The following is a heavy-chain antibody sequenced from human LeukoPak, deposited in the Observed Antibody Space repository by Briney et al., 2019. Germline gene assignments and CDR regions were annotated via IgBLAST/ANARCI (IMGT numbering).Heavy chain of an antibody. D-gene: IGHD6-13*01. CDR3: ARDEGIAAAVNWFDP. CDR1: GFTFSSYS. J-gene: IGHJ5*02. Sequence: KPGGSLRLSCAASGFTFSSYSMNWVCQAPGKGLEWVSSISSSSSYIYYADSVKGRFTISRDNAKNSLYLQMNSLRAEDTAVYYCARDEGIAAAVNWFDPWGQGTLVTVSS. CDR2: ISSSSSYI. V-gene: IGHV3-21*01.